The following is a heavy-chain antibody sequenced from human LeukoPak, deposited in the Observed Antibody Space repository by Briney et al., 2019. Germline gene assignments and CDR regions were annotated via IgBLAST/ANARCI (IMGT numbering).Heavy chain of an antibody. CDR3: ARTKGGRYQLLGAWFDP. CDR1: GGSISSGGYS. CDR2: IYHSGST. Sequence: PSETLSLTCAVSGGSISSGGYSWSWIRQPPGKGLEWIGYIYHSGSTYYNPSLKSRVTISVDRSKNQFSLKLSSVTAADTAVYYCARTKGGRYQLLGAWFDPWGQGTLVTVSS. D-gene: IGHD2-2*01. V-gene: IGHV4-30-2*01. J-gene: IGHJ5*02.